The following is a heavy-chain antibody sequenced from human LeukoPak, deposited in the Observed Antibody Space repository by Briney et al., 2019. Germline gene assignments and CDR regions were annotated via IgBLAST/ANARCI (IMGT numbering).Heavy chain of an antibody. D-gene: IGHD3-3*02. J-gene: IGHJ3*02. CDR1: GFTFINYW. CDR3: ATDKAFSAFDI. V-gene: IGHV3-7*03. Sequence: PEGSLRLSCVASGFTFINYWMAWVRQAPGKGLEWVANIDGDGSQKYYVDSVKGRFTISRDNARNSLFLQMNSLRAEDTALYYCATDKAFSAFDIWGHGTLVIVSS. CDR2: IDGDGSQK.